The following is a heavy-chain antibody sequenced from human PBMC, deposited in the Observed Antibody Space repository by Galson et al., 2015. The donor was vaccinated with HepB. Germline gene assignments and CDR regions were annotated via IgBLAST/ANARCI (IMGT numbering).Heavy chain of an antibody. CDR1: GGSISSYY. D-gene: IGHD2-15*01. CDR2: IYYSGST. V-gene: IGHV4-59*01. CDR3: ARVGSQRGADYYYYGMDV. J-gene: IGHJ6*02. Sequence: LSLTCTVSGGSISSYYWSWIRQPPGKGLEWIGYIYYSGSTNYNPSLKSRVTISVDTSKNQFSLKLSSVTAADTAVYYCARVGSQRGADYYYYGMDVWGQGTTVTVSS.